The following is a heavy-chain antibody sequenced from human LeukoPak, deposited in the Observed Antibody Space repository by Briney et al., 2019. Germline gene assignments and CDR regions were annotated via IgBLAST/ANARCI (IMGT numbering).Heavy chain of an antibody. D-gene: IGHD1-7*01. CDR3: ARLGKLELRYYYYYMDV. CDR1: GYSFTSYW. CDR2: IYPGDSDT. Sequence: GESLKISCKGSGYSFTSYWIGWVRQMPGKGLERMGIIYPGDSDTRYSPSFQGQVTISADKSISTAYLQWSSLKASDTAMYYCARLGKLELRYYYYYMDVWGKGTTVTVSS. V-gene: IGHV5-51*01. J-gene: IGHJ6*03.